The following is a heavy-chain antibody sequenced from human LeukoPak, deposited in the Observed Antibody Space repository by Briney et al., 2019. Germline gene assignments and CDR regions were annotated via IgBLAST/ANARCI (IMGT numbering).Heavy chain of an antibody. J-gene: IGHJ4*02. CDR3: AKINLAVAGNFDY. Sequence: PGGSLRLSCAASGFTFSDYYMSWIRQAPGKGLEWVAVISYDGSNKYYADSVKGRFTISRDNSKNTLYLQMNSLRAEDTAVYYCAKINLAVAGNFDYWGQGTLVTVSS. D-gene: IGHD6-19*01. CDR1: GFTFSDYY. V-gene: IGHV3-30*18. CDR2: ISYDGSNK.